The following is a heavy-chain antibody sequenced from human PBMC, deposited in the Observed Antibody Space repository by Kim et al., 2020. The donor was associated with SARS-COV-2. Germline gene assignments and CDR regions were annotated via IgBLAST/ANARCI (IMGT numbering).Heavy chain of an antibody. V-gene: IGHV3-23*01. CDR3: AKDQWDKVTSGIFVRPEFDH. CDR1: GFSVSSYA. D-gene: IGHD3-3*02. Sequence: GGSLRLSCAASGFSVSSYAMSWVRQAPGKGLEWVSGVSGSGGNIYYAVSVKGRFTISRDNSKNTLYLQMNSLTAEDTAVYYCAKDQWDKVTSGIFVRPEFDHWGQGTLVTVSS. CDR2: VSGSGGNI. J-gene: IGHJ4*02.